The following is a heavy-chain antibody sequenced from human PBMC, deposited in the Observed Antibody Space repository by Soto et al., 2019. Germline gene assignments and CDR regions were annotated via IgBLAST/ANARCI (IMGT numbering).Heavy chain of an antibody. D-gene: IGHD5-12*01. V-gene: IGHV3-21*01. CDR2: ISSSSSYI. Sequence: PGGSLRLSCSASGFTFSSYSMNWVRQAPGKGLEWVSCISSSSSYINYADSVKGRFTISRDNAKNSLYLQMNSLRAEDTAVYYCARDNRRMATMHMDAFDIWGQGTMVTVSS. CDR3: ARDNRRMATMHMDAFDI. J-gene: IGHJ3*02. CDR1: GFTFSSYS.